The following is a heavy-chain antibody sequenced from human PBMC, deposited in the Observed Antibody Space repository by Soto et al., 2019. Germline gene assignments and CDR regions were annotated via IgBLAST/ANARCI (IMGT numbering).Heavy chain of an antibody. Sequence: PSETLSLTCTVSGGSISSYYWSWIRQPPGKGLGWIGYIYHSGSTNYNPSLKSRVTISVDTSKNQFSLKLSSVTAADTAVYYCARVQSPSLKRYYYVMDVWGQGTTVTVSS. CDR1: GGSISSYY. J-gene: IGHJ6*02. CDR3: ARVQSPSLKRYYYVMDV. CDR2: IYHSGST. V-gene: IGHV4-59*01. D-gene: IGHD1-1*01.